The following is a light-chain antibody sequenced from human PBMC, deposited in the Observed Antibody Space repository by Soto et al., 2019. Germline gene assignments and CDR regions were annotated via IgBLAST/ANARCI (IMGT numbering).Light chain of an antibody. CDR2: GAS. V-gene: IGKV3-20*01. CDR1: QSVGDNY. J-gene: IGKJ3*01. CDR3: QRYGSSPPFT. Sequence: EIVLTQSPGTLSLSPGERVTLSCRASQSVGDNYLAWYRQKPGQAPRILIYGASHRATGIPDRFSGSGSGTDFTLTISRLEPEDFAVYYCQRYGSSPPFTFGPGTKVEIK.